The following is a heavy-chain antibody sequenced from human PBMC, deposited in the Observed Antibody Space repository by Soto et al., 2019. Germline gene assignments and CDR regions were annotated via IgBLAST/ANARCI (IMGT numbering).Heavy chain of an antibody. V-gene: IGHV3-30-3*01. CDR3: ARDSSYGLPYCSGGSCYSEYWFDP. CDR1: GFTFSSYA. J-gene: IGHJ5*02. D-gene: IGHD2-15*01. CDR2: ISYDGSNK. Sequence: TGGSLRLSCAASGFTFSSYAMHWVRQAPGKGLEWVAVISYDGSNKYYADSVKGRFTISRDNSKNTLYLQMNSLRAEDTAVYYCARDSSYGLPYCSGGSCYSEYWFDPWGQGTLVTVSS.